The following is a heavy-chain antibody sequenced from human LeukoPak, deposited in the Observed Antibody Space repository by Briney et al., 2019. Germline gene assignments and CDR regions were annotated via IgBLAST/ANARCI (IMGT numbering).Heavy chain of an antibody. J-gene: IGHJ5*02. CDR1: GYSFTSYW. Sequence: GESLKISCKGSGYSFTSYWIGWVRQLPGKGLEWMGIIYPGDSDNRYSPSFQGQVTISADKSISTAYLQWSSLKASDTAMYYCARLRFLGPVEGFAWFDPWGQGTLVTVSS. V-gene: IGHV5-51*01. CDR3: ARLRFLGPVEGFAWFDP. CDR2: IYPGDSDN. D-gene: IGHD3-3*01.